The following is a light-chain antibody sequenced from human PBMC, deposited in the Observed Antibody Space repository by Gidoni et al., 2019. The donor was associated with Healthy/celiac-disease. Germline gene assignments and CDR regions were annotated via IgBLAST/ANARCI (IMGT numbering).Light chain of an antibody. Sequence: IQFTHSPSSLSASVGDRVTLTCRPSQSIRSDLNWYQQKPGKAPKLLIDAASSLQSRVPSRFSGSGSGTDFTISISRLQPEDVETYYWQQSYSTPYTFGQGTKLEIK. CDR2: AAS. CDR3: QQSYSTPYT. J-gene: IGKJ2*01. V-gene: IGKV1-39*01. CDR1: QSIRSD.